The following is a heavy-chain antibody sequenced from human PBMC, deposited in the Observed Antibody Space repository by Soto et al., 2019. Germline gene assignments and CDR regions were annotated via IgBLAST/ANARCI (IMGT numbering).Heavy chain of an antibody. D-gene: IGHD1-7*01. CDR1: GFTFSNYD. CDR2: IGIPGKP. V-gene: IGHV3-13*05. CDR3: ARLSPITGTRKPYGGGYSYFYAMDV. J-gene: IGHJ6*02. Sequence: GGSLRLSGTASGFTFSNYDMHWVRQVPRKGLEWVSRIGIPGKPNYSGMLKGRFTNSKENAKNTRDLQMSSLGAEDTAVYYCARLSPITGTRKPYGGGYSYFYAMDVWGQGTTVTVSS.